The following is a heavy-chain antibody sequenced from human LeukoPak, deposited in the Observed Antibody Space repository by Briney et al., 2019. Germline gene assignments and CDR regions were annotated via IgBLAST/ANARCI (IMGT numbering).Heavy chain of an antibody. D-gene: IGHD3-3*01. J-gene: IGHJ4*02. V-gene: IGHV1-69*05. Sequence: ASVKVSCKASGGTFSNYAISWVRQAPGQGLEWMGGIIPIFGTANYAQKFQGRVTITTDESTSTAYMELSSLRSEDTAVYYCARAYYDFWSGYFNYWGQGTLVTVSS. CDR2: IIPIFGTA. CDR1: GGTFSNYA. CDR3: ARAYYDFWSGYFNY.